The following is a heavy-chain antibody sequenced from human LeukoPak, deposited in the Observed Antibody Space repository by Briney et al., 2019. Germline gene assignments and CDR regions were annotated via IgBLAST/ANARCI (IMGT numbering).Heavy chain of an antibody. D-gene: IGHD3-22*01. V-gene: IGHV3-7*01. Sequence: TGGSLRLSCAASGFTFSSYWVNWARQAPGKGLEWVASINHNGNVNYYVDSVKGRFTISRDNAKNTLYLQMNGLRGDDTAVYYCYYEGYWGQGTLVTVSS. CDR3: YYEGY. J-gene: IGHJ4*02. CDR2: INHNGNVN. CDR1: GFTFSSYW.